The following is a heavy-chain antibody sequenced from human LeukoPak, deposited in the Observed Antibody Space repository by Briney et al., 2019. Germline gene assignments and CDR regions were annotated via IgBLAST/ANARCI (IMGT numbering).Heavy chain of an antibody. CDR3: ARYHRYGDLTLDY. D-gene: IGHD4-17*01. Sequence: GESLKISCKGSGYSFASYWIGCVRQMPGKGLEWMGIIYPGDSDTRYSPSFQGQVTISADKSISTAYLQWSSLKASDTAVYFCARYHRYGDLTLDYWGQGTLVTVSS. V-gene: IGHV5-51*01. J-gene: IGHJ4*02. CDR2: IYPGDSDT. CDR1: GYSFASYW.